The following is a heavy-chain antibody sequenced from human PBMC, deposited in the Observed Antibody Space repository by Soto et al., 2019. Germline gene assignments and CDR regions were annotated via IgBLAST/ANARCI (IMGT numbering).Heavy chain of an antibody. J-gene: IGHJ6*02. V-gene: IGHV3-23*01. CDR3: AGDYIRLNSLNSNYYSFGMDV. Sequence: EAQLLESGGGLVQPGGSLRLSCVASGFTFTNYAMSWVRQAPGKGLEWVSTIRVSDGSEKYADFVEGRFTISRDTSKNTLSLQMNSLRAEDTAVYYCAGDYIRLNSLNSNYYSFGMDVWGQGTTVTVSS. D-gene: IGHD4-17*01. CDR2: IRVSDGSE. CDR1: GFTFTNYA.